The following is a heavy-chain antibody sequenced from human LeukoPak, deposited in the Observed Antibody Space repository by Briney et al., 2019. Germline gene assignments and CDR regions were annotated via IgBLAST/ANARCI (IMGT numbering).Heavy chain of an antibody. CDR1: GRSFSGYY. CDR2: INHSGST. CDR3: ARGRGLRYFDWLDY. J-gene: IGHJ4*02. V-gene: IGHV4-34*01. Sequence: SETLSLNCAVYGRSFSGYYWSWIRQPRGKGLEWIGEINHSGSTNYNPSLKSRVTISVDTSKNQCSLKLSSVTAADTAVYYCARGRGLRYFDWLDYWGQGTLVTVSS. D-gene: IGHD3-9*01.